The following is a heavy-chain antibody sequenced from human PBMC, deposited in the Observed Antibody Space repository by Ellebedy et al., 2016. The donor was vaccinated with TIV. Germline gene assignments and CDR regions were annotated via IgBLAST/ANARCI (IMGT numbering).Heavy chain of an antibody. J-gene: IGHJ4*02. D-gene: IGHD4-17*01. V-gene: IGHV4-4*08. CDR1: GGSISSYY. Sequence: SETLSLTCTVSGGSISSYYWMWIRQPPGKGLEWIGCVSNSGTVNYNPSLKSRVTISVDTSQNQFSLKVSSVTAADTAVYYCARNGDYALKDWGQGTLVTVSS. CDR3: ARNGDYALKD. CDR2: VSNSGTV.